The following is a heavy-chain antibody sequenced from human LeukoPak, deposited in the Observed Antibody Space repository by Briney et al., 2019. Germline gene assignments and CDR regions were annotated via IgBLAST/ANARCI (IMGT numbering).Heavy chain of an antibody. CDR2: IYYSGST. CDR1: GGSISSGGYY. V-gene: IGHV4-61*08. Sequence: ETLSLTCTVSGGSISSGGYYWSWIRQPPGKGLEWIGYIYYSGSTNYNPSLKSRVTISVDTSKNQFSLKLSSVTAADTAVYYCARLGSSSSHYYYYYGMDVWGQGTTVTVSS. D-gene: IGHD6-6*01. CDR3: ARLGSSSSHYYYYYGMDV. J-gene: IGHJ6*02.